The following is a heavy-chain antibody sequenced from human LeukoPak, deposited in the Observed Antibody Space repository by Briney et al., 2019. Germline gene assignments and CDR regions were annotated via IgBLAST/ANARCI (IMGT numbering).Heavy chain of an antibody. V-gene: IGHV3-21*01. CDR1: GFTFSSYS. CDR3: ARGKGIAAAGSYYFDY. CDR2: ISSSSSYM. D-gene: IGHD6-13*01. J-gene: IGHJ4*02. Sequence: GGSLRLSCAASGFTFSSYSMNWVRQAPGKGLEWVSSISSSSSYMYYADSVKGRFTISRDNAKNSLYLQMNSLRAEDTAVYYCARGKGIAAAGSYYFDYWGQGTLVTVSS.